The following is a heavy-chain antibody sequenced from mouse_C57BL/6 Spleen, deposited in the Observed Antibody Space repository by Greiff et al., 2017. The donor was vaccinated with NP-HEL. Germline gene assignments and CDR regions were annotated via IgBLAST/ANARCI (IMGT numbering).Heavy chain of an antibody. J-gene: IGHJ4*01. V-gene: IGHV1-69*01. D-gene: IGHD3-3*01. CDR2: IDPSDSYT. Sequence: QVQLQQSGAELVMPGASVKLSCKASGYTFTSYWMHWVKQRPGQGLEWIGEIDPSDSYTNYNQKFKGKSTLTVDKSSSTAYMQLSSLTSEDSAVYYCARKGPRYAMDYWGQRTSVTVSS. CDR3: ARKGPRYAMDY. CDR1: GYTFTSYW.